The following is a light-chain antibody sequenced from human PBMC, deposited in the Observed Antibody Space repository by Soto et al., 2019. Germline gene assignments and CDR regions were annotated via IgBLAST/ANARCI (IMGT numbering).Light chain of an antibody. Sequence: QSVLAQPRSVSGSPGQSVTVSCTGTSSDVGGHNYVSWYQQYPGKAPRLLLSSVSKRPSGVPDRFSGSKSGNTASLTISGLQAEAEADYYCCSYAGSYTYVFGTGTKVTLL. CDR3: CSYAGSYTYV. CDR1: SSDVGGHNY. V-gene: IGLV2-11*01. J-gene: IGLJ1*01. CDR2: SVS.